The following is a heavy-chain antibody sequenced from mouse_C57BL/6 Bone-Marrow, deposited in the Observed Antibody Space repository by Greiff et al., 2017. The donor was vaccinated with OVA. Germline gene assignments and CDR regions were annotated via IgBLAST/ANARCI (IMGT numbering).Heavy chain of an antibody. CDR1: GYTFTSYW. D-gene: IGHD2-2*01. V-gene: IGHV1-50*01. Sequence: QVQLQQSGAELVKPGASVKLSCKASGYTFTSYWMQWVKQRPGQGLEWIGEIDPSDSYTNYNQKFKGKATLTVDTSSSTAYMQLSSLTSEDSAVYDCARRITWLRGRCYAMDYWGQGTSVTVSS. CDR3: ARRITWLRGRCYAMDY. J-gene: IGHJ4*01. CDR2: IDPSDSYT.